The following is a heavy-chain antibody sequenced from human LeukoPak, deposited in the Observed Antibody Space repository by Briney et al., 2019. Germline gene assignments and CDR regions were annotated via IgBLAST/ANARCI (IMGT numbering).Heavy chain of an antibody. CDR1: GFTFGSYS. D-gene: IGHD3-22*01. J-gene: IGHJ3*02. Sequence: PGGSLRLSCAASGFTFGSYSMNWVRQAPGKGLEWVSSISSSSSYIYYADSVKGRFTISRDNAKNSLYLQMNSLRAEDTAVYYCARGRYYDSFNDAFDIWGQGTMVTVSS. CDR2: ISSSSSYI. CDR3: ARGRYYDSFNDAFDI. V-gene: IGHV3-21*01.